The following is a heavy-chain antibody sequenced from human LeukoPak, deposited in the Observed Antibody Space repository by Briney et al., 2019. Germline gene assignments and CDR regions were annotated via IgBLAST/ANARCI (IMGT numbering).Heavy chain of an antibody. CDR2: IYTSGST. J-gene: IGHJ5*02. Sequence: SQTLSLTCTVSGGSISSGSYYWSWIRQPAGKGLEWIGRIYTSGSTNYNPSLKSRVTVSLDTAKNQYSLQLSSVSAADTAIYYCARGHTGQNWFDPWGQGTLVTVSS. CDR3: ARGHTGQNWFDP. D-gene: IGHD2-8*02. V-gene: IGHV4-61*02. CDR1: GGSISSGSYY.